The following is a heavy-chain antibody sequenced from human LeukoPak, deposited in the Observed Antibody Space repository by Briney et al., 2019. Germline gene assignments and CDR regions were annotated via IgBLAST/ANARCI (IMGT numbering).Heavy chain of an antibody. CDR1: GFTFSTYG. Sequence: GRSLRLSCAASGFTFSTYGRHWVRQAPGKGLEWVAVILYDGSNKYYADSVKGRFTISRDNSKNTLYLQMNSLRPEDTAVYYCAKGFSAWNYDCGGFDYWGQGNLVTVSS. J-gene: IGHJ4*02. D-gene: IGHD1-7*01. CDR2: ILYDGSNK. V-gene: IGHV3-30*18. CDR3: AKGFSAWNYDCGGFDY.